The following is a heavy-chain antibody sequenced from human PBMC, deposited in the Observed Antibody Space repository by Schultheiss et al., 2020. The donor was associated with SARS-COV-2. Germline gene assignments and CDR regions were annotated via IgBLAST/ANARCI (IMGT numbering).Heavy chain of an antibody. CDR3: AKAAAGTFDY. CDR1: GFTFRSYG. Sequence: GGSLRLSCAASGFTFRSYGMHWVRQAPSKGLEWVAVISYDGSNKYYADSVKGRFTISRDNSENTLSLQMNSLRAEDTAVYYCAKAAAGTFDYWGQGTLVTVSS. D-gene: IGHD6-13*01. CDR2: ISYDGSNK. V-gene: IGHV3-33*05. J-gene: IGHJ4*02.